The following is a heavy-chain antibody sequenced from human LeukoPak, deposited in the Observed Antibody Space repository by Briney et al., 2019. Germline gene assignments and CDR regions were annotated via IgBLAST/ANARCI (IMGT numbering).Heavy chain of an antibody. Sequence: GGSLRLSCAASGFTFSSHSMHWVRQAPGKGLEWLSYIYSGSGNIYYGDSVKGRVTISRDNAQDSLYLQLHSLRDEDTAVSHFAREDDDWVPNTLDVWGEGTVVTVSS. CDR1: GFTFSSHS. CDR3: AREDDDWVPNTLDV. D-gene: IGHD3-9*01. J-gene: IGHJ3*01. CDR2: IYSGSGNI. V-gene: IGHV3-48*02.